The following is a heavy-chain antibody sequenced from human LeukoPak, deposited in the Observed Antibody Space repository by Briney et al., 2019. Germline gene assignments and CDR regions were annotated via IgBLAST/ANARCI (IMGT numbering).Heavy chain of an antibody. Sequence: GGSLRLSCAASGFTFGSYNMNWVRQAPGKGLEWVSSISSSSTYIYYADSVKGRFTISRDNAKNSLYQQMNSLRAEDTAVYYCAKDILRLRDGYNLIDWGQGTLVTVSS. CDR3: AKDILRLRDGYNLID. CDR1: GFTFGSYN. CDR2: ISSSSTYI. J-gene: IGHJ4*02. D-gene: IGHD5-24*01. V-gene: IGHV3-21*04.